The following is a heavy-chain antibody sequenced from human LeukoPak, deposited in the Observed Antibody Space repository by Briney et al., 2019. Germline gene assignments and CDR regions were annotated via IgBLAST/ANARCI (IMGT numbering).Heavy chain of an antibody. Sequence: ASVKVSCKASGGTFSSYAISWVRQAPGQGLEWMGGIIPIFGTANYAQKFQGRVTITADESTSTAYMELSSLRSEDTAVYYRARDREEKYQLPKAVAVFLGFDPWGQGTLVTVSS. CDR2: IIPIFGTA. CDR1: GGTFSSYA. D-gene: IGHD2-2*01. CDR3: ARDREEKYQLPKAVAVFLGFDP. J-gene: IGHJ5*02. V-gene: IGHV1-69*13.